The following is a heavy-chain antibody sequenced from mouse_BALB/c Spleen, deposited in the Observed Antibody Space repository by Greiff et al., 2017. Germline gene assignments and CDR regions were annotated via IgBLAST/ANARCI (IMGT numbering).Heavy chain of an antibody. CDR1: GYSFTGYF. CDR3: ARWGYRYAMDY. CDR2: INPYNGDT. Sequence: VQLQQSGPELVKPGASVKISCKASGYSFTGYFMNWVMQSHGKSLEWIGRINPYNGDTFYNQKFKGKATLTVDKSSSTAHMELRSLASEDSAVYYCARWGYRYAMDYWGQGTSVTVSS. V-gene: IGHV1-20*02. D-gene: IGHD2-14*01. J-gene: IGHJ4*01.